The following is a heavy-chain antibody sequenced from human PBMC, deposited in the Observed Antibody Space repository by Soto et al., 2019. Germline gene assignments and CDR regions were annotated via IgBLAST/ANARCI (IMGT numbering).Heavy chain of an antibody. CDR2: INSDGSST. Sequence: PWGSLRLSCAASGFTFRSYWMHGFGQAPGKGLVWVSRINSDGSSTSYADSVKGRFTISRDNAKNTLYLQMNSLRAEDTAVYYCARDPSHYDSSGYPWGQGTLVTVSS. CDR3: ARDPSHYDSSGYP. D-gene: IGHD3-22*01. J-gene: IGHJ5*02. CDR1: GFTFRSYW. V-gene: IGHV3-74*01.